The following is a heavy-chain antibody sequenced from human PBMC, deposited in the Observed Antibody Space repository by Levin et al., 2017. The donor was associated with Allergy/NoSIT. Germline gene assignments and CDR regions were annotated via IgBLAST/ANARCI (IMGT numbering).Heavy chain of an antibody. Sequence: SETLSLTCIVSGGSINNYHWSWIRQPPGKGLEWIGYIYYSGSTNYNPSLKSRVTTSVDTSKNQFFLTLNSVTAADTAVYYCARDRVVASSGTYYDYCMAGWGQGTTVTVAS. CDR2: IYYSGST. D-gene: IGHD2-15*01. CDR3: ARDRVVASSGTYYDYCMAG. V-gene: IGHV4-59*01. CDR1: GGSINNYH. J-gene: IGHJ6*01.